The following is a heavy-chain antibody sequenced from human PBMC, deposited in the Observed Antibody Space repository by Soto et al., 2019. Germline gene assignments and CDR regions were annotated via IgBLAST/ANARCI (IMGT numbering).Heavy chain of an antibody. CDR2: ISYDGSNK. V-gene: IGHV3-30*18. Sequence: QVQLVGSGGVVVEPGRSLRLSCAASGFTFSSYGMHWVRQAPGKGLEWVAVISYDGSNKYYADSVKGRFTISRDNSKNTLYLQINSLRAEDTAVYYCPKKPLGYYAPRQHQPFDPWGQGTLVTVSS. J-gene: IGHJ5*02. D-gene: IGHD1-26*01. CDR1: GFTFSSYG. CDR3: PKKPLGYYAPRQHQPFDP.